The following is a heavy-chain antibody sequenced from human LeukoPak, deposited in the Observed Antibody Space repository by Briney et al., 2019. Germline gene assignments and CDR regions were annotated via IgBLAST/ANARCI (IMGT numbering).Heavy chain of an antibody. V-gene: IGHV1-24*01. J-gene: IGHJ4*02. CDR3: ATSYTYYYDSSGYYGKYFDY. CDR1: GYTLTELS. CDR2: FDPEDGET. Sequence: ASVKVSCKVSGYTLTELSMHWVRQAPGKGLEWMGGFDPEDGETIYAQKFQGRVTMTEDTSTDTAYMELSSLRSEDTAVCYCATSYTYYYDSSGYYGKYFDYWGQGTLVTVSS. D-gene: IGHD3-22*01.